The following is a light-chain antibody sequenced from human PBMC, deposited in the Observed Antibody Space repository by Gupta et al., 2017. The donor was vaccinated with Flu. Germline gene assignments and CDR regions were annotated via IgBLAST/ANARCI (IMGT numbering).Light chain of an antibody. CDR2: EVS. CDR3: SSYTSSYTYV. V-gene: IGLV2-18*02. CDR1: SSDIGNYNR. J-gene: IGLJ1*01. Sequence: SALTQPPSVSGSPGQSVTISCTGTSSDIGNYNRVSWYQQPPGTAPKLMIYEVSTRPSGVPDRFSGSKSGNTASLTISGLQAEDEADYYCSSYTSSYTYVFGTGTKLTVL.